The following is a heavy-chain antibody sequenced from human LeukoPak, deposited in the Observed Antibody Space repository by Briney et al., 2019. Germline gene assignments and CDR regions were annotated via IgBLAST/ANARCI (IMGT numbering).Heavy chain of an antibody. J-gene: IGHJ6*02. CDR1: GFTFSSYE. D-gene: IGHD2-2*01. CDR3: ARWYCDSTSCHSYYYVMDV. V-gene: IGHV3-48*03. Sequence: GGSLRLSCAASGFTFSSYEMNWVRQAPGKGLEWVSFISSSGSTVNYVDSVKGRFTISRDNAKNSLYLQMDSLRAEDTAVYYCARWYCDSTSCHSYYYVMDVWCQGTTVTVSS. CDR2: ISSSGSTV.